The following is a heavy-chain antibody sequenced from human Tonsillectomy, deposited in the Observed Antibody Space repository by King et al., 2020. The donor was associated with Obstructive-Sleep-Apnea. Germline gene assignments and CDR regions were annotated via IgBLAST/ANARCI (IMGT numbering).Heavy chain of an antibody. CDR3: ARNPYSYGFVSWFDP. D-gene: IGHD5-18*01. Sequence: QLQESGPGLGKPSQTLSLTCTVSGGSIKSGDYYWSWLRPHPGKGLEWIGYIYYRGSSHYNPSLKSRVTISVDTSKNQFSLRLTSVTAADTAGYYFARNPYSYGFVSWFDPWGQGTLVTVSS. V-gene: IGHV4-31*03. J-gene: IGHJ5*02. CDR2: IYYRGSS. CDR1: GGSIKSGDYY.